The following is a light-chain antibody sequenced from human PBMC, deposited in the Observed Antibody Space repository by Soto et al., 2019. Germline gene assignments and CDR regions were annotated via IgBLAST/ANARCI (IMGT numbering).Light chain of an antibody. V-gene: IGKV3-20*01. CDR2: GTS. J-gene: IGKJ1*01. CDR3: QRFGTSPPWT. CDR1: QSLSSSY. Sequence: EIVLTQSPGTLSLSPEERATLSCRASQSLSSSYLAWYQQKPGQAPRLLIYGTSIRATGIPDRFSGSGSGTDFTLTITRLEPEDFAVYYCQRFGTSPPWTFGQGTKVHIK.